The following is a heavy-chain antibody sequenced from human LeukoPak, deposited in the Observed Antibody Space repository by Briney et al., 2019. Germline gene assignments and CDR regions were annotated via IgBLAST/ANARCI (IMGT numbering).Heavy chain of an antibody. CDR2: MNPYTGDT. CDR3: TRGSLSGSSRDY. V-gene: IGHV1-8*02. D-gene: IGHD1-26*01. Sequence: GASVKVSCKASGYTFTSYGISWVRQATGQGLEWMGWMNPYTGDTGYAQKFQGRVTMTRNTSIDTAYMELSGLRSEDTAVYYCTRGSLSGSSRDYWGQGTLVTVSS. CDR1: GYTFTSYG. J-gene: IGHJ4*02.